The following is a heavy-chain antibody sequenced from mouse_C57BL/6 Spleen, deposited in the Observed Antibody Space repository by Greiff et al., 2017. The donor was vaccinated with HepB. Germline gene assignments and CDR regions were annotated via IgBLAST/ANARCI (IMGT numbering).Heavy chain of an antibody. Sequence: QVQLQQPGAELVKPGDSVKMSCKASGYTFTSYWITWVKQRPGQGLAWIGDIYPGSGSTNYNEKFKSKATLAVDTSTITVYMQLSSLTSEDSAVYYGARWDSNYVAMDYWGQGTSVTVSS. CDR1: GYTFTSYW. CDR2: IYPGSGST. CDR3: ARWDSNYVAMDY. J-gene: IGHJ4*01. V-gene: IGHV1-55*01. D-gene: IGHD2-5*01.